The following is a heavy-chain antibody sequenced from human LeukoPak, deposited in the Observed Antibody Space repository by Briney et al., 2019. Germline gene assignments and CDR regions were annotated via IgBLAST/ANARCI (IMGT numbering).Heavy chain of an antibody. CDR3: ARGTSSSSGDWFDP. J-gene: IGHJ5*02. Sequence: VASVKVSCKASGGTFSSYAISWVRQAPGQGLEWMGGIIPILGIANYAQKFQGRVTITADKSTSTAYMELSSLRSEDTAVYYCARGTSSSSGDWFDPWGQGTLVTVSS. V-gene: IGHV1-69*04. CDR2: IIPILGIA. D-gene: IGHD6-6*01. CDR1: GGTFSSYA.